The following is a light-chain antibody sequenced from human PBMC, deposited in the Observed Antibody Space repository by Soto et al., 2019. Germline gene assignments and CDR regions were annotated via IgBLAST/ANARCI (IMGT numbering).Light chain of an antibody. J-gene: IGLJ1*01. Sequence: QSALTQPASASGSPGQSITISCTGTSSDFGSYNLVSWYQQHPGKAPKLMIYEVSKRPSGVSYRFSGSKSGNTASLTISGFQAEDEADYYCCSYAGSSTPLIFGTGTKVTVL. CDR3: CSYAGSSTPLI. CDR1: SSDFGSYNL. V-gene: IGLV2-23*02. CDR2: EVS.